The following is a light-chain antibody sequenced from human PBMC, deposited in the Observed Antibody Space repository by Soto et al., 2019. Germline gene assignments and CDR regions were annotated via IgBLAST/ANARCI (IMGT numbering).Light chain of an antibody. CDR3: CSYGGSSTLV. V-gene: IGLV2-23*01. CDR2: EGS. J-gene: IGLJ2*01. CDR1: SSDVGSYNP. Sequence: QSALTQPASGSGSPGQSITISCTGTSSDVGSYNPVSWYQQHPGKAPKFMIYEGSKRPSGVSNRFSGSKSGNTASLTISGLQAEDEADYYCCSYGGSSTLVFGRGTKVTVL.